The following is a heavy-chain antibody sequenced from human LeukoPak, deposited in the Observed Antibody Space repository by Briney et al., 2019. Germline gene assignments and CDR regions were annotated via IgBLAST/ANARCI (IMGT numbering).Heavy chain of an antibody. CDR3: ARHYRGYSSGWYYYYYMDV. D-gene: IGHD6-19*01. J-gene: IGHJ6*03. CDR1: GGSISSYY. CDR2: IYYSGST. V-gene: IGHV4-59*08. Sequence: PSETLSLTCTVSGGSISSYYWSWIRQPPGKGLEWIGYIYYSGSTNYNPSLKSRVTISVDTSKNQFSLKLSSVTAADTAVYYCARHYRGYSSGWYYYYYMDVWGKGTTVTISS.